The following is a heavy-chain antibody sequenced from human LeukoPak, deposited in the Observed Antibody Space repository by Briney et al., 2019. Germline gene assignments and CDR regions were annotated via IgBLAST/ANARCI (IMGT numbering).Heavy chain of an antibody. CDR2: ISSSGSTI. J-gene: IGHJ4*02. CDR3: ARSPQWLGTYYFDY. D-gene: IGHD6-19*01. Sequence: PGGSLRLSCAASGFTFSSYEMNWVRQAPGKGLEWVSYISSSGSTICYADSVKGRFTISRDNAENSLYLQMNSLRAEDTAVYYCARSPQWLGTYYFDYWGQGTLVTVSS. V-gene: IGHV3-48*03. CDR1: GFTFSSYE.